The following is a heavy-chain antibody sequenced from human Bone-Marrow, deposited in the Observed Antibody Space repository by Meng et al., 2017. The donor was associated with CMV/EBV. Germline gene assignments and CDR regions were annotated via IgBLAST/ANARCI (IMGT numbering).Heavy chain of an antibody. V-gene: IGHV1-8*03. Sequence: ASVKVSCKASGYTFTSYDINWVRQATGQGLEWMGWMNPNSGNTGYAQKFQGRVTITRNTSISTAYMELSSLRSEDTAVYYCARGVRQWLADGFDPWGQGTLVTISS. J-gene: IGHJ5*02. CDR1: GYTFTSYD. CDR2: MNPNSGNT. CDR3: ARGVRQWLADGFDP. D-gene: IGHD6-19*01.